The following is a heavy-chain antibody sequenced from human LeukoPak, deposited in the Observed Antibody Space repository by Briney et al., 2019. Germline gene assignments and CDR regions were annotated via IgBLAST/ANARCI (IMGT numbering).Heavy chain of an antibody. V-gene: IGHV3-38-3*01. CDR2: ISGGST. J-gene: IGHJ4*02. CDR3: AKEYRRYFDWLPDY. CDR1: GFTVSSNE. D-gene: IGHD3-9*01. Sequence: GGSLRLSCAASGFTVSSNEMSWVRQAPGKGLEWVSSISGGSTYYADSRKGRFTISRDNSKNTLYLQMNSLGAEDTAVYYCAKEYRRYFDWLPDYWGQGTLVTVSS.